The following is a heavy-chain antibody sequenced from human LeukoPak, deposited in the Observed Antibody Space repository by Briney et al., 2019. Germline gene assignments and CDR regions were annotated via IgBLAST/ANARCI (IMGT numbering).Heavy chain of an antibody. V-gene: IGHV3-7*01. CDR2: IKPDGSEK. CDR1: GFTFSGYW. J-gene: IGHJ6*02. CDR3: ARVLELNYYGMDA. Sequence: GGSLRLSCAASGFTFSGYWMTWVRQAPGKGLEWVATIKPDGSEKYYVDSVKGRFTISRDNSKNTLYLQMNSLRAEDTAVYYCARVLELNYYGMDAWGQGTTVTVSS. D-gene: IGHD1-7*01.